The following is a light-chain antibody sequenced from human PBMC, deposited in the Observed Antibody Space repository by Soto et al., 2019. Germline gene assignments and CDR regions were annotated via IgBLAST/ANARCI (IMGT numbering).Light chain of an antibody. CDR2: GAS. CDR1: QGVAANY. J-gene: IGKJ3*01. CDR3: HQYGTAPLT. Sequence: EVVLTQSPGTLSLSPGERVTLSCRASQGVAANYLAWNRQKRGQAPRLLIYGASSRATGIPDRFSGSGSGTDFTLTISRLEPEDFSVYYCHQYGTAPLTFGPGTKVDIK. V-gene: IGKV3-20*01.